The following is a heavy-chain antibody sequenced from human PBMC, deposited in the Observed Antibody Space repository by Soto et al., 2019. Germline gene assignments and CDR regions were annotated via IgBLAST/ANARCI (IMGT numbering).Heavy chain of an antibody. D-gene: IGHD1-1*01. CDR1: GFTFSSYG. CDR2: ISYDGKVA. CDR3: AKEGPSTNWYFDY. Sequence: QVQLVESGGGVVQPGRSLRLSCAASGFTFSSYGMHWVRQAPGKGLEWVTVISYDGKVADYADSVKGRFTISRDNSKNTLYLQMNSLRTEDTAMYYCAKEGPSTNWYFDYWGQGTLVTVSS. J-gene: IGHJ4*02. V-gene: IGHV3-30*18.